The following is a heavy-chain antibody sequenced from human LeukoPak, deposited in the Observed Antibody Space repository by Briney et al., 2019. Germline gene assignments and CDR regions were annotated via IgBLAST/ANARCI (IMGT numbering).Heavy chain of an antibody. CDR3: AKALVGVYYYGMDV. D-gene: IGHD1-26*01. CDR2: ISGSGDST. CDR1: GFTFISHG. Sequence: GGSLRLSCAASGFTFISHGMSWVRQAPGKGLERVPGISGSGDSTDYADSVKGRFTISRDNSKNTLYLQMNSLRAEDTAVYYCAKALVGVYYYGMDVWGQGTTVTVSS. V-gene: IGHV3-23*01. J-gene: IGHJ6*02.